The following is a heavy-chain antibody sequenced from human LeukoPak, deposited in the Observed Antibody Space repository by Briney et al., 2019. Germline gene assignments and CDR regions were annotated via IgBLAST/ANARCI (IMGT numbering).Heavy chain of an antibody. J-gene: IGHJ4*02. CDR3: ARGTLRGYDY. D-gene: IGHD4-17*01. CDR1: GYTFTAYY. CDR2: INPNSGGT. Sequence: GASVKVSCKASGYTFTAYYIHWVRQAPGQGLEWMGWINPNSGGTNYAQNFQGRVTMTRDTSISTAYMEVNRLISDDTAVYYCARGTLRGYDYWGQGTLVTVSS. V-gene: IGHV1-2*02.